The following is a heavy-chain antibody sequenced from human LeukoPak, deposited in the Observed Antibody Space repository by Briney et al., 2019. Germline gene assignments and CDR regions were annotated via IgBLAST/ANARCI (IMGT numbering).Heavy chain of an antibody. CDR2: ISSRSSYI. CDR1: GFTFSSYS. Sequence: GGSLRLSCAASGFTFSSYSMNWVRQAPGKGLEWVSSISSRSSYIYYADSVKGRFTISRDNAKNSLYLQMNSLRAEDTAVYYCARLPVDTAMVLHWGQGTLVTVSS. D-gene: IGHD5-18*01. J-gene: IGHJ4*02. CDR3: ARLPVDTAMVLH. V-gene: IGHV3-21*01.